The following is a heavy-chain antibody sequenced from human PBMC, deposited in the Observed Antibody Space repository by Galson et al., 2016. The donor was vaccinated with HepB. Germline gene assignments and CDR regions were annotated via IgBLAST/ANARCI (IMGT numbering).Heavy chain of an antibody. CDR1: GXTFNTYA. J-gene: IGHJ4*02. CDR2: LSASGGAT. D-gene: IGHD1-1*01. V-gene: IGHV3-23*01. Sequence: RLSCAASGXTFNTYAMSWVRQAPGKGLEWVSTLSASGGATYYSDSVKGRFTISRDNSKNTLYLQMNSLRDEDTAVYYCAKGRTGXKGPVEYWGQGTLVTVSS. CDR3: AKGRTGXKGPVEY.